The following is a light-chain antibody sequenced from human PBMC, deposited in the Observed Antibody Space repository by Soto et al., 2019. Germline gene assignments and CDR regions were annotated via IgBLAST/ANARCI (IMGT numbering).Light chain of an antibody. CDR2: DVS. CDR3: SSYTSSSTVV. V-gene: IGLV2-14*01. CDR1: SSDVGGYNY. Sequence: QSALTQTASVSGSPGQSITISCTGTSSDVGGYNYVSWYQQHPGKAPKLMIYDVSNRPSGVSNRFSGSKSGNTASLTISGLQGEDEADYYCSSYTSSSTVVFGGGTKVTVL. J-gene: IGLJ2*01.